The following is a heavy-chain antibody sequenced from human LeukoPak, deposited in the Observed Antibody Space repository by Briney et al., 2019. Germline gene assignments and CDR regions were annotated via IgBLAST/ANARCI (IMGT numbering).Heavy chain of an antibody. V-gene: IGHV3-21*01. CDR3: ASSPSPFHY. Sequence: GGSLRLSCAASGFSFSGYNMNWVRQAPGRGLEWVSSISGISSYVYYADSVQGRFTISRDSAKNSLYLQMNNLRADDTAVYYCASSPSPFHYWGQGTLVTVAS. J-gene: IGHJ4*02. CDR1: GFSFSGYN. CDR2: ISGISSYV.